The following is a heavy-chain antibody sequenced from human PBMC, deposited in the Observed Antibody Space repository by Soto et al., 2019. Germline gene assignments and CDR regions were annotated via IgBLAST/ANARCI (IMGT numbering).Heavy chain of an antibody. Sequence: QVQLVQSGAEVKKPGSSVKVSCKASGGTFSSYAISWVRQAPGQGLEWMGGIIPILGTANYAQKFQGRVTITADESTSTAYMELSSLRSEDTAVYYCARATTGLVAATLFYYYGMDVWGQGTTVTVSS. CDR3: ARATTGLVAATLFYYYGMDV. CDR1: GGTFSSYA. CDR2: IIPILGTA. J-gene: IGHJ6*02. D-gene: IGHD2-15*01. V-gene: IGHV1-69*01.